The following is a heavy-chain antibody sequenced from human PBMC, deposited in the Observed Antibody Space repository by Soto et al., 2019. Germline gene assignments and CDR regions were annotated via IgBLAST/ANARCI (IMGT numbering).Heavy chain of an antibody. Sequence: PGGSLRLSCAASGFTFSSYGMHWVRQAPGKGLEWVAVISYDGSNKYYADSVKGRFTISRDNSKNTLYLQMNSLRAEDTAVYYCAKVPDSSGYYYYYYGMDVWGQGTTVTVSS. V-gene: IGHV3-30*18. D-gene: IGHD3-22*01. CDR2: ISYDGSNK. J-gene: IGHJ6*02. CDR1: GFTFSSYG. CDR3: AKVPDSSGYYYYYYGMDV.